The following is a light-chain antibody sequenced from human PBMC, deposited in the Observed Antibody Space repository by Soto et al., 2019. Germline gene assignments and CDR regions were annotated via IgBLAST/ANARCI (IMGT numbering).Light chain of an antibody. CDR1: QNIGSS. J-gene: IGKJ3*01. Sequence: DIQMTQSPSAMSASVGDRVTITCRASQNIGSSLAWFQQKPGKVPKRLIHTTSTLESGVPSRFSGSGSVTEFTLTISSLQPEDFAPYYCLQHDSYPRTFGPGTKVEIK. CDR3: LQHDSYPRT. CDR2: TTS. V-gene: IGKV1-17*03.